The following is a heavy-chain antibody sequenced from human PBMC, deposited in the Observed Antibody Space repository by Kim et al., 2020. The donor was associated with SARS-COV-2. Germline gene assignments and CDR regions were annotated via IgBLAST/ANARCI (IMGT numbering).Heavy chain of an antibody. V-gene: IGHV3-23*01. CDR3: AKDRALVGAILFDY. Sequence: ADDVKGPCTISGDNSKNTLYLQMNSLRAEDTAVYYCAKDRALVGAILFDYWGQGTLVTVSS. J-gene: IGHJ4*02. D-gene: IGHD1-26*01.